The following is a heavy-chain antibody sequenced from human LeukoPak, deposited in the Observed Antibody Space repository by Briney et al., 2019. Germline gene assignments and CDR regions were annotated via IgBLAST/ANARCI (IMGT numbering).Heavy chain of an antibody. CDR3: ARHYSSGWYGDYFDY. CDR2: IYYSGST. V-gene: IGHV4-39*01. J-gene: IGHJ4*02. D-gene: IGHD6-19*01. CDR1: GGSITSGRYY. Sequence: SETLSLTCTVSGGSITSGRYYWGWIRQPPGKGLEWIGSIYYSGSTYYNPSLKSRVTISVDTSKNQFSLKLSSVTAADTAVYYCARHYSSGWYGDYFDYWGQGTLVTVSS.